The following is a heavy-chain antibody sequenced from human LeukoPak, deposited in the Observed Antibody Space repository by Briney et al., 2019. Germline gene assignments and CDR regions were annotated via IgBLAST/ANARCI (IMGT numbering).Heavy chain of an antibody. D-gene: IGHD1-26*01. Sequence: ASVKVSCKASGGTFSSYAISWVRQAPGQGLEWMGGIIPIFGTANYAQKFQGRVTITADKSTSTAYMELSSLRSEDTAVYYCARGAVWGAGYYYYYYMDVWGKGTTVTVSS. CDR3: ARGAVWGAGYYYYYYMDV. CDR2: IIPIFGTA. CDR1: GGTFSSYA. V-gene: IGHV1-69*06. J-gene: IGHJ6*03.